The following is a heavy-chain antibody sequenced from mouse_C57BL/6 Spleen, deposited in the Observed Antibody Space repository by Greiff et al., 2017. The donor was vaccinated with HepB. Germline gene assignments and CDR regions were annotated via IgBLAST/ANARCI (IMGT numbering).Heavy chain of an antibody. CDR3: ARGETAQATYWFAY. CDR2: IYPGDGDT. CDR1: GYAFSSSW. J-gene: IGHJ3*01. D-gene: IGHD3-2*02. Sequence: VKLQESGPELVKPGASVKISCKASGYAFSSSWMNWVKQRPGKGLEWIGRIYPGDGDTNYNGKFKGKATLTADKSSSTAYMQLSSLTSEDSAVYFCARGETAQATYWFAYWGRGTLVTVSA. V-gene: IGHV1-82*01.